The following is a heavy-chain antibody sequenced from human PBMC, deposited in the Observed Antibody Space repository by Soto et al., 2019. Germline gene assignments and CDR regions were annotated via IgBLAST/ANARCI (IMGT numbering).Heavy chain of an antibody. Sequence: WGSLRLSCAASGFTFSRCSMNWVRQAPGKGLEWVSSISDSGTYIYYAQSVKGRFTISRDNAKNSLYLQMNSLRAEDTAVYYCARGALCSSTNCLAPGAFHXWGQGTMVTAS. CDR3: ARGALCSSTNCLAPGAFHX. D-gene: IGHD2-2*01. V-gene: IGHV3-21*01. CDR1: GFTFSRCS. CDR2: ISDSGTYI. J-gene: IGHJ3*02.